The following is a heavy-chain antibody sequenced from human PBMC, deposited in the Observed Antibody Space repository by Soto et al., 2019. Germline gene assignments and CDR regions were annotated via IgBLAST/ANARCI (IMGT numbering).Heavy chain of an antibody. CDR1: GVTFSGYW. D-gene: IGHD2-8*02. CDR3: TRDLNHDTGP. Sequence: GGSLRLSCAASGVTFSGYWMTWVRQAPGKGLEGVANISPDGSEEYYVDSVKGRFTISRDNAKNSAYLQMNSLRGEDTALYYCTRDLNHDTGPWGQGTQVTVSS. V-gene: IGHV3-7*04. CDR2: ISPDGSEE. J-gene: IGHJ5*02.